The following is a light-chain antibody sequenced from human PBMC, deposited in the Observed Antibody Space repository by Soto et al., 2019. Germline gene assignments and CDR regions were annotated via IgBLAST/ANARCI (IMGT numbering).Light chain of an antibody. CDR2: SAS. Sequence: EIGFAQSPGTLSLSPGERATLSCRASQTINKNYFAWYQQKPGQAPRPLMYSASSRATGIPDRFSGSGSGTDFTLTISRLETEDFAVYYCQYYGRSPLTFGGGTKVDIK. J-gene: IGKJ4*01. CDR3: QYYGRSPLT. V-gene: IGKV3-20*01. CDR1: QTINKNY.